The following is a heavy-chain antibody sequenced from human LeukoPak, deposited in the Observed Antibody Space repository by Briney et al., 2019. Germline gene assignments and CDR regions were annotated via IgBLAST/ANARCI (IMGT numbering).Heavy chain of an antibody. J-gene: IGHJ4*02. Sequence: PSETLSLTCTVSGYSISSGYYWGWIRQPPGKGLEWIGSIYHSGSTYYNPSLKSRVTISVDTSKNQFSLKLSSVTAADTAVYYCARGTYSYGYGYWGQGTLVTVSS. CDR2: IYHSGST. CDR1: GYSISSGYY. CDR3: ARGTYSYGYGY. D-gene: IGHD5-18*01. V-gene: IGHV4-38-2*02.